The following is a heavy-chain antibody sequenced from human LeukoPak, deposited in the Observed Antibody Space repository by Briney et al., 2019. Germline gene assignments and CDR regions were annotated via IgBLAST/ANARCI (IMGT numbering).Heavy chain of an antibody. D-gene: IGHD3-3*01. CDR3: ARDTPVDSKITILGVAPPSWFDP. Sequence: SETLSLTCTVSGGSISSYYWSWIRQPAGKGLEWIGRIYTSGSTNYNPSLKSRVTISVDKSKNQFSLKLSSVTAADTAVYYCARDTPVDSKITILGVAPPSWFDPWGQGTLVTVSS. CDR1: GGSISSYY. V-gene: IGHV4-4*07. CDR2: IYTSGST. J-gene: IGHJ5*02.